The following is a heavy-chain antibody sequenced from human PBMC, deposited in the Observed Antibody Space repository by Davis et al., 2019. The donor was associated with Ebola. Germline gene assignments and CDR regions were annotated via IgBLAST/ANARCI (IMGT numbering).Heavy chain of an antibody. CDR3: ARDYSSGWFGYIDD. V-gene: IGHV3-21*01. CDR1: GFTFSSYS. Sequence: GESLKISCAASGFTFSSYSMNWVRQAPGKGLEWVSSISSSSSYIYYADSVKGRFTISRDNAKNSLYLQMNSLRAEDTAVYYCARDYSSGWFGYIDDWGQGTLVTVSS. CDR2: ISSSSSYI. J-gene: IGHJ4*02. D-gene: IGHD6-19*01.